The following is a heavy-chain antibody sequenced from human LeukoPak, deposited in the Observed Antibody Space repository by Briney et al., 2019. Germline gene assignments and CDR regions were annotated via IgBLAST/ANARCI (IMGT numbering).Heavy chain of an antibody. Sequence: PGRSLRLSCAASGFTFSSYGMHWVRQAPGKGLEWVAVISYDGSNKYYADSVKGRFTISRDNPKNTLYLQMNSLRAEDTAVYYCATHPKGYWFDPWGQGTLVTVSS. CDR1: GFTFSSYG. J-gene: IGHJ5*02. CDR3: ATHPKGYWFDP. CDR2: ISYDGSNK. V-gene: IGHV3-30*03.